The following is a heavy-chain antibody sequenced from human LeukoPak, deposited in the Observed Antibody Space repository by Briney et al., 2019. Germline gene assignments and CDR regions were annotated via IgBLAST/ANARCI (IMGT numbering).Heavy chain of an antibody. CDR1: GGTFSIYA. J-gene: IGHJ5*02. D-gene: IGHD2-2*01. Sequence: TSVKVSCKASGGTFSIYAISWVRQAPGQGLEWMGGIIPIFGTANYAQKFQGRVTITADESTSTAYMELSSLRSEDTAVYYCAKSSTSRYSWFDPWGQGTLVTVSS. CDR2: IIPIFGTA. CDR3: AKSSTSRYSWFDP. V-gene: IGHV1-69*13.